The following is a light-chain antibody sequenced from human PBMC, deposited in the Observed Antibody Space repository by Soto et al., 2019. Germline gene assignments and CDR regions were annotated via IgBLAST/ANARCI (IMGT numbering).Light chain of an antibody. J-gene: IGKJ2*01. V-gene: IGKV3-20*01. CDR3: QQYGPSPMYT. CDR1: QTISSGY. Sequence: EVVLTQSPGTLSLSPGQRATLSCRASQTISSGYLAWYQQRSGQTPRLLIYGSSSRASDIPDRFSGSGSGTDFTLTITRLEPEDFAVYYCQQYGPSPMYTFGQGTNLEIK. CDR2: GSS.